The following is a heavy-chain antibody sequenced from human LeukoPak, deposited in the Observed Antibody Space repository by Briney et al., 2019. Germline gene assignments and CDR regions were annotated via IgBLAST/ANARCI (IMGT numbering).Heavy chain of an antibody. J-gene: IGHJ4*02. Sequence: SETLSLTCTVSGGSISSGDYYWAWIRQPPGKGLEWIGCVYSSGATYSNPSLKSRVSIPVDTSKSQLSLSLNSVTAADTAVYYCARETVKHFDYWGQGTLVTVSS. CDR1: GGSISSGDYY. CDR2: VYSSGAT. CDR3: ARETVKHFDY. V-gene: IGHV4-30-4*08. D-gene: IGHD3-10*01.